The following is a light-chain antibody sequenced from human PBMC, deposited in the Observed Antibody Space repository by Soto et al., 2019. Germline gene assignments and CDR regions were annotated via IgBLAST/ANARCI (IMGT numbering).Light chain of an antibody. CDR3: QRFNTFPPT. CDR2: DAF. V-gene: IGKV1-9*01. CDR1: QAINSS. J-gene: IGKJ3*01. Sequence: IQLTQSPSSLSAPVGDRVTITCRASQAINSSLVWYQQKPGQAPKLLISDAFTLRSGVPSRFSGSGSGTDFTLTISSLQPEDFATYYRQRFNTFPPTFGPGTKVDIK.